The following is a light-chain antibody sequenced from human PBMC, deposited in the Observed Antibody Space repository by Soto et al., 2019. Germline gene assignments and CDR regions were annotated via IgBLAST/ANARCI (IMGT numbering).Light chain of an antibody. CDR3: QHRMSWPLT. CDR1: QSVSSY. CDR2: EAS. V-gene: IGKV3-11*01. Sequence: IMLTQSPATLSLSPGERATLFCSASQSVSSYLAWYHQQPGQAPRLLYYEASNRASCTPARCSGSGSEADSTLTISSLEPEDFADYYWQHRMSWPLTFGQGTKVDI. J-gene: IGKJ1*01.